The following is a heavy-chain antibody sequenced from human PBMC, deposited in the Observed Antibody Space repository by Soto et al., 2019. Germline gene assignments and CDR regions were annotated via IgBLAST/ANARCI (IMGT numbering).Heavy chain of an antibody. Sequence: EVQLVESGGGLVKPGGSLRLSCAASGFTFSNAWMSWVRQAPGQGLEWVGRSKSNTDGGTTDYAAPVKGRFTISRDDSKNTLYLQMHSLKTEDTAVYYCTTEFSYYDFWSGHSSPYYGMDVWFQGTTVTVS. J-gene: IGHJ6*02. CDR2: SKSNTDGGTT. CDR3: TTEFSYYDFWSGHSSPYYGMDV. D-gene: IGHD3-3*01. V-gene: IGHV3-15*01. CDR1: GFTFSNAW.